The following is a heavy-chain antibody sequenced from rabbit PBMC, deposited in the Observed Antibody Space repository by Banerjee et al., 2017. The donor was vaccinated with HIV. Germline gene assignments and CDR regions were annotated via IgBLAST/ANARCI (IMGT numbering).Heavy chain of an antibody. D-gene: IGHD7-1*01. CDR2: INTISGDT. V-gene: IGHV1S45*01. CDR1: GLDFSSSFW. J-gene: IGHJ4*01. CDR3: ARDLAAVTGWNFGL. Sequence: QQQLEESGGGLVKPGGSLTLTCKASGLDFSSSFWICWVRQAPGKGLEWVGCINTISGDTVYATWAKGRFTISRTSSTTVALQMTSLTAADTATYFCARDLAAVTGWNFGLWGPGTLVTVS.